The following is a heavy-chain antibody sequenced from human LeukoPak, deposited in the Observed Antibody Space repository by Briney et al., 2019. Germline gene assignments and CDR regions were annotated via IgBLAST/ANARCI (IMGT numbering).Heavy chain of an antibody. J-gene: IGHJ4*01. CDR2: ISGSDGST. V-gene: IGHV3-23*01. CDR1: GFTFSSYA. CDR3: AKGIYSSGWSYFDY. D-gene: IGHD6-19*01. Sequence: GGSLRLSCAASGFTFSSYAMTWVRQAPDKGLEWVSAISGSDGSTYYADSVKGRFTISRDDSQNTLYLQMNSLRAEDTAVYYCAKGIYSSGWSYFDYWGHGTLVTVSS.